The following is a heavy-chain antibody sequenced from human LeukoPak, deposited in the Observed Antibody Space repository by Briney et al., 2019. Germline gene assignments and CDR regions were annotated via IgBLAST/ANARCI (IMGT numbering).Heavy chain of an antibody. CDR2: TYYRSKWYN. J-gene: IGHJ4*02. CDR1: GDSVSSNSAA. V-gene: IGHV6-1*01. Sequence: SQTLSLTCAISGDSVSSNSAAWNWIRQSPSRGLEWLGRTYYRSKWYNDYAVSVKSRITINPDTSKNQFSLQLNSVTPEDTAVYYCATGGVVVVPAAMPFHYWGQGTLVTVSS. D-gene: IGHD2-2*01. CDR3: ATGGVVVVPAAMPFHY.